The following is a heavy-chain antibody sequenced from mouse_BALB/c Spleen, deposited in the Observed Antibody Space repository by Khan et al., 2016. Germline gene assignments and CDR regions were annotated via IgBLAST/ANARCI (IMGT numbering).Heavy chain of an antibody. CDR2: IRLKSNNYAT. Sequence: EVELVESGGGLVQPGGSMKLSCVASGFTFSNYWMNWVRQSPEKGLEWVAEIRLKSNNYATHYAESVKGRFTISRDDSKSSVYLQMNNLRAEDTGIYYCTDGNLDYWGQGTTLTVSS. J-gene: IGHJ2*01. V-gene: IGHV6-6*02. CDR3: TDGNLDY. CDR1: GFTFSNYW. D-gene: IGHD2-1*01.